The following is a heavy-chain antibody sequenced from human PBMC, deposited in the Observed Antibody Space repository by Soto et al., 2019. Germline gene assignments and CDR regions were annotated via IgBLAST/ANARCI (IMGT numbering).Heavy chain of an antibody. V-gene: IGHV1-2*04. CDR2: INPNSGGT. Sequence: ASVKVSCKASGYTFTGYYMHWVRQAPGQGLEWMGWINPNSGGTNYAQKFQGWVTMTRDTSTSTAYMELSSLRSEDTAVYYCARDNKGGYYYYGMDVWGQGTTVTVSS. CDR1: GYTFTGYY. J-gene: IGHJ6*02. D-gene: IGHD3-16*01. CDR3: ARDNKGGYYYYGMDV.